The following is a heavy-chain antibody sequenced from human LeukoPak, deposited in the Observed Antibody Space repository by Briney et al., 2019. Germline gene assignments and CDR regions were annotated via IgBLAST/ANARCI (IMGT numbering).Heavy chain of an antibody. V-gene: IGHV3-48*03. Sequence: GGSLRLSCAASGFTFSSYGMNWVRQAPGKGLEWVSYISSSGSTIYYADSVKGRFTISRDNAKNSLYLQMNSLRAEDTAVYYCAREGDYSHYFDYGGQGTLVTVSS. CDR1: GFTFSSYG. J-gene: IGHJ4*02. D-gene: IGHD4-11*01. CDR2: ISSSGSTI. CDR3: AREGDYSHYFDY.